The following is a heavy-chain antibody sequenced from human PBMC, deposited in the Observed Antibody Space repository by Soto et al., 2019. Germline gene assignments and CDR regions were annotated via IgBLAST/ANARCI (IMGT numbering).Heavy chain of an antibody. CDR2: ISAYNGNT. Sequence: GASVKVSCKASGYTFTSYGISWVRQAPGQGLEWMGWISAYNGNTNYAQKLQGRVTMTTDTSTSTAYMELRSLRSDDTAVYYCARFTPRSGPNLSYYYYGMDVWGQGTTVTVSS. CDR3: ARFTPRSGPNLSYYYYGMDV. V-gene: IGHV1-18*01. J-gene: IGHJ6*02. CDR1: GYTFTSYG. D-gene: IGHD3-3*01.